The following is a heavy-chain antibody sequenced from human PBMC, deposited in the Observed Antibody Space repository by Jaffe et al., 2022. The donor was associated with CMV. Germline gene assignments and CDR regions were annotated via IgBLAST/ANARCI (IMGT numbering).Heavy chain of an antibody. CDR1: GYTFTSYG. D-gene: IGHD6-13*01. CDR3: VRETRTSSSWYVGYDY. V-gene: IGHV1-18*04. CDR2: ISAYNGNT. J-gene: IGHJ4*02. Sequence: QVQLVQSGAEVKKPGASVKVSCKSSGYTFTSYGISWVRQAPGQGLEWMGWISAYNGNTNYAQKFHGRVTMTIDTSTNIVFMDLRSLRFDDTAVYYCVRETRTSSSWYVGYDYWGQGTLVTVSS.